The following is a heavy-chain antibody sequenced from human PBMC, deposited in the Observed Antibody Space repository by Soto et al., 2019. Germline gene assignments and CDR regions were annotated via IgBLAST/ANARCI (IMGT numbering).Heavy chain of an antibody. CDR1: GGSISNCY. Sequence: ASETLSLTCTVSGGSISNCYWSWIRQPAGKGLEWIGRIYTSGSTNYNSSLKSRVTMSVDTSKNQFSLKLNSVTAADTAVYYCAREASGSRPFDYWGQGTLVTVSS. CDR2: IYTSGST. V-gene: IGHV4-4*07. CDR3: AREASGSRPFDY. J-gene: IGHJ4*02. D-gene: IGHD1-26*01.